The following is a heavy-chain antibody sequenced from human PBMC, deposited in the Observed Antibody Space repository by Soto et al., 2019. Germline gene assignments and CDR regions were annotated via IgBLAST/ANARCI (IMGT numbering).Heavy chain of an antibody. CDR3: AAYYYDSSGYFSPAFDI. CDR2: IDPEDGET. J-gene: IGHJ3*02. CDR1: GYTLTELS. D-gene: IGHD3-22*01. Sequence: ASVKVSCKVSGYTLTELSMHWVGQAPVKGLEWMGGIDPEDGETIYAQKFQGRVTMTEDTSTDTAYMELSRLRSDDTAVYYCAAYYYDSSGYFSPAFDIWGHGTMVTV. V-gene: IGHV1-24*01.